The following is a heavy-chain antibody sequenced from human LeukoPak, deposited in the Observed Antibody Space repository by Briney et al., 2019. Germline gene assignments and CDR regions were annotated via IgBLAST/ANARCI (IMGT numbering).Heavy chain of an antibody. J-gene: IGHJ3*02. V-gene: IGHV4-4*07. CDR3: ARGSGPMVRGVIPRFAFDI. D-gene: IGHD3-10*01. CDR1: GGSISSYY. Sequence: SETLSLTCTVSGGSISSYYWSWIRQPAGKGLEWIGRIYTSGSTNYNPSLKSRVTMSVDTSKNQLSLKLSSVTAADTAVYYCARGSGPMVRGVIPRFAFDIWGQGTMVTVSS. CDR2: IYTSGST.